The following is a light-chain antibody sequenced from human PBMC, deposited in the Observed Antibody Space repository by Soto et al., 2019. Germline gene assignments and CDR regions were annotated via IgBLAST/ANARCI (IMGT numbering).Light chain of an antibody. CDR2: KAS. CDR3: QQYDSYPLA. CDR1: QSISNW. V-gene: IGKV1-5*03. Sequence: DIQMTQSPSTLSASVGDRVTITCRASQSISNWLAWYQQKPGKAPKYLIYKASNLQSGVPSRFSGSGSGTEFTLTISSLQPDDFATYYCQQYDSYPLAFGGGPRVDIK. J-gene: IGKJ4*01.